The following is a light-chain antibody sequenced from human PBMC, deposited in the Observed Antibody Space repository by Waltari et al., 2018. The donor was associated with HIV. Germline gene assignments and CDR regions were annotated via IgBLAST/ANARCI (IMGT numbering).Light chain of an antibody. V-gene: IGLV2-23*01. CDR1: SSDVGSYNV. CDR2: EDS. CDR3: CSYTGSSTGV. Sequence: QSALTQPASVSGSPGHSITISCTGTSSDVGSYNVVSWYQQHSGKAPTLMIYEDSTRPGGISRRFSGTKADKAASLIISGLQAEDEADYYCCSYTGSSTGVFGGGTKLTVL. J-gene: IGLJ3*02.